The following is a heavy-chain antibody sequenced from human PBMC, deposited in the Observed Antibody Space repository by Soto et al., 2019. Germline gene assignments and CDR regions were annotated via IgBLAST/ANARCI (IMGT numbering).Heavy chain of an antibody. Sequence: PSETLSLTCPASGASIRSSYWSCIRQPPGKGREWIGYIYYSGSTNYNPSLKSRVTISVDTSKNQFSLKLSSVTAADTAVFYCARGGLYCNYGMDVWGQGTTVTVSS. CDR3: ARGGLYCNYGMDV. D-gene: IGHD2-2*02. J-gene: IGHJ6*02. V-gene: IGHV4-59*01. CDR1: GASIRSSY. CDR2: IYYSGST.